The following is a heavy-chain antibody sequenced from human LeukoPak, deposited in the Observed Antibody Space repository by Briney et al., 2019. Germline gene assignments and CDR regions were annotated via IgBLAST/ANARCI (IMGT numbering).Heavy chain of an antibody. V-gene: IGHV1-3*01. CDR2: INAGNGNT. D-gene: IGHD6-13*01. CDR1: GYTFTSYA. Sequence: VASVKVSCKASGYTFTSYAMHWVRQAPGRRLEWMGWINAGNGNTKYSQKFQGRVTITRDTSASTAYMELSSLRSEDTAVYYCASLGGSIAAAAAAWGQGTLVTVSS. J-gene: IGHJ4*02. CDR3: ASLGGSIAAAAAA.